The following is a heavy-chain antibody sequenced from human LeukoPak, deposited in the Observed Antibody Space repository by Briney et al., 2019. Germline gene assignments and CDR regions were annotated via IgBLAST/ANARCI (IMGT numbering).Heavy chain of an antibody. CDR1: GFTFSSYW. D-gene: IGHD5-12*01. J-gene: IGHJ6*02. CDR3: ARDWGHHSLVATIPVYYYYGMDV. CDR2: INSDGSST. V-gene: IGHV3-74*01. Sequence: GGSLRLSCAASGFTFSSYWMHWVRQAPGKGLVWVPRINSDGSSTSYADSVKGRFTISRDNAKNTLYLQMNSLRAEDTAVYYCARDWGHHSLVATIPVYYYYGMDVWGQGTTVTVSS.